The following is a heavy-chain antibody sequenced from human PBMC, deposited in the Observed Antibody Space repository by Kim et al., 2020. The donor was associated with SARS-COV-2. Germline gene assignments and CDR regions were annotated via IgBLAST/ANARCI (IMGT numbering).Heavy chain of an antibody. CDR1: GYTFTSYG. D-gene: IGHD3-10*02. V-gene: IGHV1-18*01. Sequence: ASVKVSCKASGYTFTSYGISWVRQAPGQGLEWMGWISAYNGNTNYAQKLQGRVTMTTDTSTSTAYMELRSLRSDDTAVYYCASWLFGQADKDYGMDVWGQGTTGTVSS. CDR3: ASWLFGQADKDYGMDV. J-gene: IGHJ6*02. CDR2: ISAYNGNT.